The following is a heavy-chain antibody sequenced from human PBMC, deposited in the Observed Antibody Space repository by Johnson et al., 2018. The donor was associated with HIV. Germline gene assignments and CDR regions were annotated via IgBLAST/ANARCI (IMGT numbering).Heavy chain of an antibody. CDR3: ARVRRSGWF. J-gene: IGHJ5*01. D-gene: IGHD3-10*01. Sequence: QVQLVESGGGVVQPGRSLRLSCAASGFTFGSYALHWVRQAPGKGLEWVALISYDGDNKYYTDSVKGRFTISRDNSKNTVFLLLNSLRTEDTAVYYCARVRRSGWF. CDR2: ISYDGDNK. CDR1: GFTFGSYA. V-gene: IGHV3-30*04.